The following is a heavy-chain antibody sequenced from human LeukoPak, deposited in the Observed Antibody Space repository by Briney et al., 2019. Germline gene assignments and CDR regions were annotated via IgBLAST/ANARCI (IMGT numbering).Heavy chain of an antibody. J-gene: IGHJ5*02. V-gene: IGHV1-69*13. CDR3: ARDPGHWSSSSWFWFDP. D-gene: IGHD6-13*01. Sequence: SVKVSCKASGGTFSSYAISWVRQAPGQGLEWMGGIIPIFGTANYAQKFQGRVTITADESTSTASMELSSLRSEDTAVYYCARDPGHWSSSSWFWFDPWGQGTLVTVSS. CDR1: GGTFSSYA. CDR2: IIPIFGTA.